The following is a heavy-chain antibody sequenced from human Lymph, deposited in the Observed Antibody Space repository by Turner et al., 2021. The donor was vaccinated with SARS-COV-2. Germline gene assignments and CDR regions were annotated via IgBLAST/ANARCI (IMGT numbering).Heavy chain of an antibody. V-gene: IGHV3-53*01. J-gene: IGHJ4*02. CDR1: GFTVSSNY. CDR2: MYSGGST. CDR3: ARVLPYGDYFDF. Sequence: EVQLVASGGGLIQPGGSLRLSCEASGFTVSSNYMSWVRQAPGKGLEWVSLMYSGGSTLYADSVKGRFTISRDNSKNTLYLQMNSLRADDTAVYYCARVLPYGDYFDFWGQGTLVTVSS. D-gene: IGHD4-17*01.